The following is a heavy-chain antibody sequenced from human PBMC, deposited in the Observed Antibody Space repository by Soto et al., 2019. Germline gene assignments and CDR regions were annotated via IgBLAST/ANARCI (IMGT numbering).Heavy chain of an antibody. CDR2: ISWNSGSI. Sequence: EVQLVESGGGLVQPGRSLRLSCAASGFTFDDYAMHWVRQAPGKGLEWVSGISWNSGSIGYADSVKGRFTISRDNAKNSLYLQMNSLRAEDTALYYCAKALSWIYDLAFDYWGQGTLVTVSS. J-gene: IGHJ4*02. D-gene: IGHD3-3*01. V-gene: IGHV3-9*01. CDR3: AKALSWIYDLAFDY. CDR1: GFTFDDYA.